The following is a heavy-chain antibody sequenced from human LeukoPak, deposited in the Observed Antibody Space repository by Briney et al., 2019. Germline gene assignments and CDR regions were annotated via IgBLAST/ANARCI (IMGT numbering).Heavy chain of an antibody. CDR2: MSSGSRYI. CDR3: ARDRPTGASRVFVVQ. V-gene: IGHV3-21*06. D-gene: IGHD2-15*01. J-gene: IGHJ4*02. CDR1: GFSFSTYA. Sequence: PGGSLRLSCTASGFSFSTYAMTWVRQAPGKGLERISSMSSGSRYIYYADSVRGRFTISRDNTKNSLYLLMNNLRAEDTAIYYCARDRPTGASRVFVVQWGQGTPVTVSS.